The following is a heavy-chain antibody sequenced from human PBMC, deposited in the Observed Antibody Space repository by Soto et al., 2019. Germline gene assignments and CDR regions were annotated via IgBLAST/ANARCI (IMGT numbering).Heavy chain of an antibody. D-gene: IGHD1-7*01. V-gene: IGHV1-69*13. CDR2: IIPIFGTA. CDR3: APLRADGTTNY. Sequence: SGKVSCKASGGTFSSYAISGVRQAPGQGLEWMGGIIPIFGTANYAQKFQGRVTITADESTSTAYMELSSLRSEDTAVYYCAPLRADGTTNYWGQGTLVTVSS. J-gene: IGHJ4*02. CDR1: GGTFSSYA.